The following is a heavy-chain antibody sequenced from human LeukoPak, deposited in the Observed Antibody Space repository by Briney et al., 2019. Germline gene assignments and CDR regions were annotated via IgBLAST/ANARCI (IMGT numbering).Heavy chain of an antibody. Sequence: ASVTVSCTASGYTFTSYDINWVRQATGQGLEWMGWMNPNSGNTGHAQKFQGRVTMTRNTSISTAYMELSSLRSEDTAVYYCARGQEVDTASVDYWGQGTLVTVSS. J-gene: IGHJ4*02. D-gene: IGHD5-18*01. CDR2: MNPNSGNT. CDR1: GYTFTSYD. V-gene: IGHV1-8*01. CDR3: ARGQEVDTASVDY.